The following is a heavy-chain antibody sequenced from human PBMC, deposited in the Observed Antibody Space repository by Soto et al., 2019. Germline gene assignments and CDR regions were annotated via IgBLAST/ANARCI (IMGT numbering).Heavy chain of an antibody. J-gene: IGHJ6*02. CDR3: AKDRGGSSWTLAYYYGMDV. CDR2: ISYDGSNK. Sequence: PGGSLRLSCAASGFTFSSYGMHWVRQAPGKGLEWVAVISYDGSNKYYADSVKGRFTISRDNSKNTLYLQMNSLRAEDTAVYYCAKDRGGSSWTLAYYYGMDVWGQGTTVTVSS. CDR1: GFTFSSYG. D-gene: IGHD6-13*01. V-gene: IGHV3-30*18.